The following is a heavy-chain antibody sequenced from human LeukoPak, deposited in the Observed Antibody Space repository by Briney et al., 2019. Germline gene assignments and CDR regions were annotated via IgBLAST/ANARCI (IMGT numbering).Heavy chain of an antibody. V-gene: IGHV3-74*01. CDR1: GFTFGSYW. J-gene: IGHJ3*02. Sequence: QTGGSLRLSCAASGFTFGSYWMHWVRQAPGKGLVWVSRINSDGSSTSYADSVKGRFTISRDNAKNTLYLQMNSLRAEDTAVYYCARAPHRGSPAGAFDIWGQGTMVTVSS. CDR2: INSDGSST. CDR3: ARAPHRGSPAGAFDI. D-gene: IGHD3-16*01.